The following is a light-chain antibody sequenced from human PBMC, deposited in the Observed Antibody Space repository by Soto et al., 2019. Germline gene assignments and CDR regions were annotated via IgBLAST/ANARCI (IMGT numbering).Light chain of an antibody. V-gene: IGLV2-8*01. Sequence: QSALTQPASVSGSPGQSIAISCTGTSSDVGGYNYVSWYQQHPGKAPKLMIYEVNKRPSGVPDRFSGSKSGNTASPTVSWLQAEDEADYYCSSYAGSTNPNFVFGTGTKVTVL. CDR1: SSDVGGYNY. CDR3: SSYAGSTNPNFV. CDR2: EVN. J-gene: IGLJ1*01.